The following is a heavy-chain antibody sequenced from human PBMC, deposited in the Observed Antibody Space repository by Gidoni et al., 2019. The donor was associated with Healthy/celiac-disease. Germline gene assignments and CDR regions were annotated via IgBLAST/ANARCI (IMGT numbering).Heavy chain of an antibody. V-gene: IGHV3-48*01. CDR3: AIPWLELRFLGR. CDR1: GFSFSSYS. J-gene: IGHJ4*02. D-gene: IGHD1-7*01. Sequence: EVQLVESGRGLVQPGGSLRLSCAASGFSFSSYSMNWVRQAPGKGLEWVSYISSSSSTIYYADSVKGRFTISRDNAKNSLYLQMNSLRAEDTAVYDCAIPWLELRFLGRWGQGTLVTVSS. CDR2: ISSSSSTI.